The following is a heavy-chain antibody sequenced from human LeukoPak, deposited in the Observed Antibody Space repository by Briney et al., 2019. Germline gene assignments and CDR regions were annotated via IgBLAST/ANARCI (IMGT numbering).Heavy chain of an antibody. D-gene: IGHD3-22*01. CDR1: GYTFTAYG. CDR3: ATFTGGYSDLYFHY. J-gene: IGHJ4*02. V-gene: IGHV1-18*01. CDR2: ISGYNGDT. Sequence: ASVKVSCKASGYTFTAYGISWVRQAPGQGLEWMGWISGYNGDTKYAQRFEGRVTMTTDTSTTTAFMDLRSLRSDDTAVYFCATFTGGYSDLYFHYWGQGTLVSVSS.